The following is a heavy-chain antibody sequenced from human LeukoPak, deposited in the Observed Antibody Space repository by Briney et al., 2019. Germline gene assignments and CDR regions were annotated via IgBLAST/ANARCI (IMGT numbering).Heavy chain of an antibody. D-gene: IGHD3-10*01. V-gene: IGHV1-2*02. CDR3: ARVNYYGSGSYYHPFDP. CDR2: INPNSGDT. CDR1: GYTFTGYY. Sequence: ASVKVSCKASGYTFTGYYMHWVRQAPGQGLEWMGWINPNSGDTNYAQKFQGRVTMTRDTSISTAYMELSRRRSDDTAVYYCARVNYYGSGSYYHPFDPWGQGTLVTVSS. J-gene: IGHJ5*02.